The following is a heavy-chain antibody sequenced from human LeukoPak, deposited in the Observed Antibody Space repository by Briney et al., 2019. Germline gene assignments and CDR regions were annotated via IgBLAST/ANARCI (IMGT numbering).Heavy chain of an antibody. CDR3: ARVQVGATTLHFDY. CDR1: GGSISSYY. D-gene: IGHD1-26*01. Sequence: ASETLSLTCTVSGGSISSYYWSWIRQPPGKGLEWIGYIYYSGSTNYNPSLKSRATISVDTSKNQFSLKLSSVTAADTAVYYCARVQVGATTLHFDYWGQGTLVTVSS. CDR2: IYYSGST. J-gene: IGHJ4*02. V-gene: IGHV4-59*01.